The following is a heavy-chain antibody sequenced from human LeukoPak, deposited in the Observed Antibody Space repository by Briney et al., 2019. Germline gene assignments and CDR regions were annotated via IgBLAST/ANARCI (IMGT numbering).Heavy chain of an antibody. CDR2: IYTSGST. Sequence: SATLSLPCTVSGGSISSGSYYWSWIRQPAGQGLEWIGRIYTSGSTNYNPSLKSRVTISVDTSKNQFSLKLSSVTAADTAVYYCASFGITGTTNWGQGTLVTVSS. CDR3: ASFGITGTTN. D-gene: IGHD1-7*01. V-gene: IGHV4-61*02. J-gene: IGHJ4*02. CDR1: GGSISSGSYY.